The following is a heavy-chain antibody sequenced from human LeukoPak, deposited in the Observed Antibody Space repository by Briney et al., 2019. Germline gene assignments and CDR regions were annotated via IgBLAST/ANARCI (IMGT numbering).Heavy chain of an antibody. CDR1: GFTFSSYS. CDR3: AREDSYYYGSGSYPFDY. Sequence: GGSLRLSCAASGFTFSSYSMNWVRQAPGKGLEWVSSISSSSSYIYYADSVKGRFTISRDNAKNSLYLQMNSLRAEDMAVYYCAREDSYYYGSGSYPFDYWGQGTLVTVSS. D-gene: IGHD3-10*01. CDR2: ISSSSSYI. V-gene: IGHV3-21*01. J-gene: IGHJ4*02.